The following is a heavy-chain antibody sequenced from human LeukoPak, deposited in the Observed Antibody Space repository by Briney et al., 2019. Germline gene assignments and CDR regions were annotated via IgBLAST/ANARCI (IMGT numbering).Heavy chain of an antibody. Sequence: GGSLRLSCAASGFTFSTNAMNWVRQAPGKGLEWISYISSSLTTIYYADSVRGRFTISRDNAKNSLYLQMNSLRAEDTAVYYCARDGDTAMVAYWGQGTLVTVSS. J-gene: IGHJ4*02. CDR2: ISSSLTTI. D-gene: IGHD5-18*01. CDR1: GFTFSTNA. V-gene: IGHV3-48*01. CDR3: ARDGDTAMVAY.